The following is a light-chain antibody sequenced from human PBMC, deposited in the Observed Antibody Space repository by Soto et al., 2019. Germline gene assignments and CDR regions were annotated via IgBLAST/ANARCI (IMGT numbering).Light chain of an antibody. CDR2: EVN. J-gene: IGLJ3*02. V-gene: IGLV2-8*01. CDR3: SSYAGSNNLV. Sequence: QSALTQPPSASGSPGQSVTISCTGTSSDIGGYDYVSWYQQHPGKAPKLIIYEVNKRPSGVPDRFSGSKSGNTASLIVSGLQDEDEADYYCSSYAGSNNLVFAGGTKLTVL. CDR1: SSDIGGYDY.